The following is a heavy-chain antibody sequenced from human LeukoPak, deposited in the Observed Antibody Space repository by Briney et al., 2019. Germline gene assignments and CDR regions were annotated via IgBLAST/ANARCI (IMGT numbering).Heavy chain of an antibody. CDR3: ARDRGDYGGTDY. D-gene: IGHD4-17*01. CDR2: MNPNSGNT. Sequence: ASVKVSCKASGYTFTSYDINWVRQATGQGLEWMGWMNPNSGNTGYAQKFQGRVTMTRNTSISTAYMELSSLRSEDTAVYYCARDRGDYGGTDYWGQGTLVTVSS. V-gene: IGHV1-8*01. CDR1: GYTFTSYD. J-gene: IGHJ4*02.